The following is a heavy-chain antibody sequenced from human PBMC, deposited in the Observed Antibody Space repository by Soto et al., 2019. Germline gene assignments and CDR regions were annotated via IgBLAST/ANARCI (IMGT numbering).Heavy chain of an antibody. CDR1: GFTFSSYA. Sequence: GGSLRLSCAASGFTFSSYAMHWVRQAPGKGLEWVAVISYDGSNKYYADSVKGRFTISRDNSKNTLYLQMNSLRAEDTAVYYRARGQLVPPYYYYYGMDVWGQGTTVTVSS. CDR3: ARGQLVPPYYYYYGMDV. V-gene: IGHV3-30-3*01. J-gene: IGHJ6*02. CDR2: ISYDGSNK. D-gene: IGHD6-6*01.